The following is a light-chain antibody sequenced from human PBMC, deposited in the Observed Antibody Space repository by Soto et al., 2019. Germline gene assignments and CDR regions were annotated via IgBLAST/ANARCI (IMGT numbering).Light chain of an antibody. CDR2: GAS. J-gene: IGKJ5*01. V-gene: IGKV3-15*01. CDR3: QQYNNWPPGIT. CDR1: QSVSSN. Sequence: GRTQSPATLSVSPGERATLSCRGIQSVSSNLAWYQQKPGQAPRLLIYGASTRATGIPARFSGSGSGTEFTLTISSLQSEDFAVYYCQQYNNWPPGITFGQGTRLEI.